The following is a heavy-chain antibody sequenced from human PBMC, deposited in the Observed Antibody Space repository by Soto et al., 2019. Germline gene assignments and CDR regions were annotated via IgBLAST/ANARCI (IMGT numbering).Heavy chain of an antibody. CDR2: ITRGGST. D-gene: IGHD3-3*01. CDR1: GFTVSSVY. V-gene: IGHV3-66*01. J-gene: IGHJ4*02. CDR3: ARDILGGAYDFWH. Sequence: EVQLVESGGGLVQPGGSLRLSCAASGFTVSSVYMTWVCQAPGKGLEWVSVITRGGSTYYADSVRGRFTISRDNSKNTLYLQMNSLRAEDTAVYYCARDILGGAYDFWHGGQGTLVTVSS.